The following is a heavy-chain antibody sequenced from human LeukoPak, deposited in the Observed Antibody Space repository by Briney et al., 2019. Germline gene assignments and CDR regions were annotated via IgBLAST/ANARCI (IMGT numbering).Heavy chain of an antibody. CDR1: GFTFSSYA. J-gene: IGHJ4*02. D-gene: IGHD3-22*01. CDR3: AKEIAPTYYYDSSGYYYLDY. CDR2: ISGSGGST. Sequence: GGSLRLSCAASGFTFSSYAMSWVRQAPGKGLEWVSAISGSGGSTYYADSVKGRFTISRDNSKNTLYLQMNSLRAEDTAVYYCAKEIAPTYYYDSSGYYYLDYWGQGTLVTVSS. V-gene: IGHV3-23*01.